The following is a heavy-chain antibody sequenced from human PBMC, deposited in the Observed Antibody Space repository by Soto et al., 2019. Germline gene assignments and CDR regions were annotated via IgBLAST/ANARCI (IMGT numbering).Heavy chain of an antibody. J-gene: IGHJ4*02. CDR3: ARGDLLIEIPLDH. V-gene: IGHV4-31*03. CDR1: GGSISSGRYY. D-gene: IGHD3-16*02. Sequence: SETLSLTCTASGGSISSGRYYWSWISQLPGKGLDWIGYISYSGSTYYNPSFKSRVTISIDTSKNQFPLKMIFVTAADTAVYYFARGDLLIEIPLDHWGQGTLVTVSS. CDR2: ISYSGST.